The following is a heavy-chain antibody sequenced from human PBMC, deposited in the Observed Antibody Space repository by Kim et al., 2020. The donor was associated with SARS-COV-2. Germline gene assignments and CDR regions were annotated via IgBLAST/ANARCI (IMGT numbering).Heavy chain of an antibody. J-gene: IGHJ4*02. D-gene: IGHD5-12*01. CDR1: GYSFTSYW. CDR3: ARHGPSGYTSDYYFDY. CDR2: IYPGDSDT. Sequence: GESLKISCKGSGYSFTSYWIGWVRQMPGKGLEWMGIIYPGDSDTRYSPSFQGQVTISADKSISTAYLQWSSLKASDTAMYYCARHGPSGYTSDYYFDYWGQGTLVTVSS. V-gene: IGHV5-51*01.